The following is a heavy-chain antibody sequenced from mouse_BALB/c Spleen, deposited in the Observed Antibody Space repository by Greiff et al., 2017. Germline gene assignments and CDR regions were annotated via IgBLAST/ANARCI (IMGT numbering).Heavy chain of an antibody. CDR2: ISYDGSN. CDR1: GYSITSGYY. D-gene: IGHD1-2*01. J-gene: IGHJ2*01. CDR3: ARGERLRLRYFDY. V-gene: IGHV3-6*02. Sequence: EVKLEESGPGLVKPSQSLSLTCSVTGYSITSGYYWNWIRQFPGNKLEWMGYISYDGSNNYNPSLKNRISITRDTSKNQFFLKLNSVTTEDTATYYCARGERLRLRYFDYWGQGTTLTVSS.